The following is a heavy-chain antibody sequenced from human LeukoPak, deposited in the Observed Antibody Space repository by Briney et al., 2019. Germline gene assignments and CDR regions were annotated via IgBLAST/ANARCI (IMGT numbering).Heavy chain of an antibody. CDR3: ASLGSNYFDY. J-gene: IGHJ4*02. V-gene: IGHV3-33*01. CDR2: IWYDGSNK. Sequence: PGGSLRLSCAASGFTFSTYGMHWVRQAPGKGLEWVAVIWYDGSNKYYADSVKGRFTISRDNSKNTLYLQMNSLRAEDTAVHYCASLGSNYFDYWGQGTLVTVSS. CDR1: GFTFSTYG. D-gene: IGHD3-10*01.